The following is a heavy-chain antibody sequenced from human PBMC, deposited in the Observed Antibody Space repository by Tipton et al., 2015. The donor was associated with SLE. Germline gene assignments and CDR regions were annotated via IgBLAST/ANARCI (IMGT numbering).Heavy chain of an antibody. Sequence: SCAASGFTFTSYGISWVRQAPGQGLEWMGWISAYNGNTNYAQKLQGRVTMTTDTSTSTAYMELRSLRSDDTAVYYCARERGGDYSPYYWGQGTLVTVSS. V-gene: IGHV1-18*01. J-gene: IGHJ4*02. CDR3: ARERGGDYSPYY. CDR1: GFTFTSYG. CDR2: ISAYNGNT. D-gene: IGHD4-11*01.